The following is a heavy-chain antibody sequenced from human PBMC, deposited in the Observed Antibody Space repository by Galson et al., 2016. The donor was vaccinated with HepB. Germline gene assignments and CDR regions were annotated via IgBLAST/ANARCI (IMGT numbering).Heavy chain of an antibody. D-gene: IGHD1/OR15-1a*01. CDR3: TKDFDNNGGY. CDR1: GFTFSGHW. J-gene: IGHJ4*02. CDR2: ISPDGRIT. V-gene: IGHV3-74*01. Sequence: SLRLSCAASGFTFSGHWMHWVRQAPGKGLVWVSRISPDGRITDYADSVRCRPAISRDNAENTLYLQMNGLRDDDTALYYCTKDFDNNGGYWGQGTLVTVSS.